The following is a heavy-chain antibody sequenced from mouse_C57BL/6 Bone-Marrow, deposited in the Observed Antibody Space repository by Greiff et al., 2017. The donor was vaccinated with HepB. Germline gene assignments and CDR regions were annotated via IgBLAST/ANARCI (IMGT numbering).Heavy chain of an antibody. J-gene: IGHJ1*03. Sequence: EVQLQQSGPELVKPGASVKISCTASGYTFTDYYMNWVKQSHGKSLEWIGDINPNNGGTSYNQKFKGKATLTVDKSSSTAYMELRSLTSEDSAVYYCARCRPYWYFDVWGTGTTVTVSS. D-gene: IGHD3-2*02. CDR1: GYTFTDYY. CDR3: ARCRPYWYFDV. V-gene: IGHV1-26*01. CDR2: INPNNGGT.